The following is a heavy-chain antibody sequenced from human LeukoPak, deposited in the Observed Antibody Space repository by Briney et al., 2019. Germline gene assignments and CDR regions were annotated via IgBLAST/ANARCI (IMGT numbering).Heavy chain of an antibody. CDR1: GGSISRSNW. Sequence: PSETLSLTCAVSGGSISRSNWWSWVRQPPGKGLEWIGEIYHSGSTNYNPSLKSRVTISVDKSKNQFSLKLSSVTAADTAVYYCARALIDILTGYYTHFDYWGQGTLVTVSS. CDR3: ARALIDILTGYYTHFDY. CDR2: IYHSGST. V-gene: IGHV4-4*02. J-gene: IGHJ4*02. D-gene: IGHD3-9*01.